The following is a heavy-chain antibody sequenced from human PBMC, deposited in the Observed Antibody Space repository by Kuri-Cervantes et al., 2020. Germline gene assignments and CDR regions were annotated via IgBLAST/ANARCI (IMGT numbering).Heavy chain of an antibody. CDR1: GYTFTSYA. CDR3: ARAHVAGFLDWFDP. Sequence: ASVKVSCKASGYTFTSYAMHWVRQAPGQRLEWMGWINAGNSNTKYSQKFQGRVTISRDTSASTAYMELSSLRSEDTAVYYWARAHVAGFLDWFDPWGQGTLVTVSS. J-gene: IGHJ5*02. D-gene: IGHD6-19*01. V-gene: IGHV1-3*01. CDR2: INAGNSNT.